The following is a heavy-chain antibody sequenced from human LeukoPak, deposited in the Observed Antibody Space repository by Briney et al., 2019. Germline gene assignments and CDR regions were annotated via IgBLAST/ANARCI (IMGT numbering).Heavy chain of an antibody. Sequence: GGSLRLSCAASGFTFSSYGMHWVRQAPGKGLEWVAFIRYDGSNKYYADSVKGRFTISRDNSKNTLYLQMNSLRAEDTAVYYCAKASKDCSSTSCYTYWGQGTLVTVS. CDR1: GFTFSSYG. D-gene: IGHD2-2*02. CDR2: IRYDGSNK. V-gene: IGHV3-30*02. J-gene: IGHJ4*02. CDR3: AKASKDCSSTSCYTY.